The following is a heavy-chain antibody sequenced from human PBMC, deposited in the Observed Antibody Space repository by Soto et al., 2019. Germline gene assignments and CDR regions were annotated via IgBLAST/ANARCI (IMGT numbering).Heavy chain of an antibody. CDR3: ARAPAGWYPGAFDI. J-gene: IGHJ3*02. V-gene: IGHV3-74*01. CDR1: GFTFSSYW. D-gene: IGHD6-19*01. CDR2: INSDGSST. Sequence: GGSLRLSCAASGFTFSSYWMHWVRQAPGKGLVWVSRINSDGSSTSYADSVKGRFTISRDNAKNTLYLQMNSLRAEDTAVYYCARAPAGWYPGAFDIWGQGTMVTVSS.